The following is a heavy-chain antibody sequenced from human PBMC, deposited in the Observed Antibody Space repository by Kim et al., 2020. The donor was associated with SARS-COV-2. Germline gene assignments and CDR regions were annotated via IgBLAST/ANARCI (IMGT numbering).Heavy chain of an antibody. CDR3: ARGQYCSGGSCRYYGY. J-gene: IGHJ4*02. D-gene: IGHD2-15*01. V-gene: IGHV3-53*01. Sequence: SVKGRFTISRDNSKNTLYLQMNSLRAEDTAVYYCARGQYCSGGSCRYYGYWGQGTLVTVSS.